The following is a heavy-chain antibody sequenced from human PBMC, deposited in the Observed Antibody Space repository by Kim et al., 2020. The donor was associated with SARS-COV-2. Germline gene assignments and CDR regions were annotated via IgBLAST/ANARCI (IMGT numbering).Heavy chain of an antibody. CDR3: ARRRGDSIAVAGINLGWFDP. V-gene: IGHV5-51*01. D-gene: IGHD6-19*01. J-gene: IGHJ5*02. Sequence: GESLKISCKGSGYSFTSYWIGWVRQMPGKGLECMGIIYPGDSDTRYNPSFQGQVTISADKSISTAYLQWSSLKASDTAMYYCARRRGDSIAVAGINLGWFDPWGQGTLVTVSS. CDR1: GYSFTSYW. CDR2: IYPGDSDT.